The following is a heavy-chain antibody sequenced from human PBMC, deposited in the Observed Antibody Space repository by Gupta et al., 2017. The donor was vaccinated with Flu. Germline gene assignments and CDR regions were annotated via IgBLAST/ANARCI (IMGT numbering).Heavy chain of an antibody. D-gene: IGHD3-10*01. CDR3: VKLTDGDNRAWDYYGMDV. V-gene: IGHV3-23*01. J-gene: IGHJ6*02. CDR2: IRDSGGGT. Sequence: MSWVGQAPGKGLEGVSTIRDSGGGTFYVDSVKGRFTISRDNSEKTRYLQMSSLRAEDTAIYDCVKLTDGDNRAWDYYGMDVWGQGSTVTVSS.